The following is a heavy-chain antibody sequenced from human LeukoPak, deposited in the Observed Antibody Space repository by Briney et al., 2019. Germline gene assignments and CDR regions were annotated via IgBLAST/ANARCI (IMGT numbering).Heavy chain of an antibody. CDR1: GDTLSQLT. CDR3: ATGIMIPAGFDY. V-gene: IGHV1-24*01. CDR2: FDPEYGEK. J-gene: IGHJ4*02. Sequence: ASVKVSCKISGDTLSQLTIHWVRQAPGEGLEKMGRFDPEYGEKVFAQTFLGRVTMTGDTSTNTAYMELSSLRSEDTAVYYCATGIMIPAGFDYWGQGTLVTVSS. D-gene: IGHD3-16*01.